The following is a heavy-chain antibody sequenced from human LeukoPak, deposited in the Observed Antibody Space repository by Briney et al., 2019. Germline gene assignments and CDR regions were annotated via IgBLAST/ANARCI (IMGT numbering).Heavy chain of an antibody. CDR1: GYTFTGYC. Sequence: GALVKVSCKASGYTFTGYCMHWVRQAPGQGLEWMGWINPNSGGINYAQKFQGRVTMTRDTSISTAYMELSRLRSDDTAVYYCASFFSCSGGSCYTDLLPKPIYFDYWGQGTLVTVSS. CDR3: ASFFSCSGGSCYTDLLPKPIYFDY. J-gene: IGHJ4*02. V-gene: IGHV1-2*02. D-gene: IGHD2-15*01. CDR2: INPNSGGI.